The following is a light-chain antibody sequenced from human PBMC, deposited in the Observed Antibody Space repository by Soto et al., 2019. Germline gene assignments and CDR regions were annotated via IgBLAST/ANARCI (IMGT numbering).Light chain of an antibody. CDR1: QDISNA. CDR2: DAS. CDR3: QHYDNFPLYT. Sequence: DLPMTQSPSSLSAFVGDRVTLTCQASQDISNALNWYQQKPGKAPRLLIYDASNLQTGVPSRFSGSGSGTDFTLTISALQPEDIATYYCQHYDNFPLYTFGQGTKLDLK. V-gene: IGKV1-33*01. J-gene: IGKJ2*01.